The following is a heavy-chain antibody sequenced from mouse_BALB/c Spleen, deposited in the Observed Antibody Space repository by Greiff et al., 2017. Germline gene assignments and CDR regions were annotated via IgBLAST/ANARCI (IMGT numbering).Heavy chain of an antibody. CDR3: ARLGGTRYFDV. D-gene: IGHD4-1*01. Sequence: VQLQQSGAELVKPGASVKLSCKTSGYTFTSYWIQWVKQRPGQGLGWIGEIFPGTGTTYYNEKFKGKATLTIDTSSSTAYMQLSSLTSEDSAVYFCARLGGTRYFDVWGAGTTVTVSS. CDR2: IFPGTGTT. J-gene: IGHJ1*01. CDR1: GYTFTSYW. V-gene: IGHV1S132*01.